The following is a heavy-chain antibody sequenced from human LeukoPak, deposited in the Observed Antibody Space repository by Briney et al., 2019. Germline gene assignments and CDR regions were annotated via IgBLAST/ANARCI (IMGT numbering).Heavy chain of an antibody. J-gene: IGHJ4*02. CDR1: GGTFSSYA. CDR3: ARALYSGSFVNFDY. D-gene: IGHD1-26*01. CDR2: INPSGGST. V-gene: IGHV1-46*01. Sequence: ASVKVSCKASGGTFSSYAISWVRQAPGQGLEWMGIINPSGGSTSYAQKFQGRVTMTRDTSTSTVYMELSSLRSEDTAVYYCARALYSGSFVNFDYWGQGTLVTVSS.